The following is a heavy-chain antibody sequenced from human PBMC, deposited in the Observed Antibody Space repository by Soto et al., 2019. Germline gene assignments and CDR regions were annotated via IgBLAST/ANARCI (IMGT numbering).Heavy chain of an antibody. D-gene: IGHD3-10*01. CDR3: ATYYYGSGSYYRFDY. J-gene: IGHJ4*02. CDR2: ISASDGSS. Sequence: ASVKVSCKASGYTFTSYAMHWVRQAPGQRLEWMGWISASDGSSNFAQKFKGRVSMTTERTTGTFTSTAYMELWGLTSDDTAVYFCATYYYGSGSYYRFDYWGKGSLGTVSS. CDR1: GYTFTSYA. V-gene: IGHV1-3*01.